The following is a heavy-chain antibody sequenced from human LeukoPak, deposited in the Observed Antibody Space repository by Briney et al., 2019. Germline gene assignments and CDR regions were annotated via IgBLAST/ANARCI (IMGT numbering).Heavy chain of an antibody. CDR2: IDTDGSAT. CDR1: GFTFSSYW. D-gene: IGHD3-3*01. V-gene: IGHV3-74*01. CDR3: ARPFGVVISDAFDI. Sequence: GGSLRLSCVASGFTFSSYWMLWVRQAPGKGLVGVARIDTDGSATTYADSVKGRFTISRDNSKNTLYLQMNSLRAEDTAVYYCARPFGVVISDAFDIWGQGTMVTVSS. J-gene: IGHJ3*02.